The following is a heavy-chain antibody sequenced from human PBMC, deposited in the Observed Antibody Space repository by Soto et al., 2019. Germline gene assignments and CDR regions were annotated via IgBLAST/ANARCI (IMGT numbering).Heavy chain of an antibody. D-gene: IGHD1-7*01. CDR2: INAGNGNT. Sequence: QVQLVQSGAEVKKPGASVKVSCKASGYTFTSYAMHWVRQAPGQRLEWMGWINAGNGNTKYSQKLQGRVTITRDTSASTAYMELSSLRSEDTAVYYCAREPRYNWNYELYYYYYMDVWGKGTTVTVSS. CDR1: GYTFTSYA. V-gene: IGHV1-3*01. CDR3: AREPRYNWNYELYYYYYMDV. J-gene: IGHJ6*03.